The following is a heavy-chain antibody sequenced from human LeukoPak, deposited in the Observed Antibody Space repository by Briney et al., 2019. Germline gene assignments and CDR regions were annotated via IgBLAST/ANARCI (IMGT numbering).Heavy chain of an antibody. CDR3: ARDGPSSGTYSSSWYFDL. V-gene: IGHV4-61*02. CDR1: GGSTSSGSYY. CDR2: IYSTGST. D-gene: IGHD1-26*01. Sequence: PSQTLSLACTVSGGSTSSGSYYWSWIRQPAGKGLEWIGRIYSTGSTNYNPSLKSRVTISVDTSENQFSLKLSSVTAADPALYYCARDGPSSGTYSSSWYFDLWGRGTLVTVSS. J-gene: IGHJ2*01.